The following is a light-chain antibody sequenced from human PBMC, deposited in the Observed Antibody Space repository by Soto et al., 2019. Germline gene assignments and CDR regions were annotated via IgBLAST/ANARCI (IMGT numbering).Light chain of an antibody. CDR1: QNINSY. Sequence: EIVLTQSPATLSLSPGERATLSCRASQNINSYLAWYQQKPGQAPRLLIYATSNRATGIPARFRFSGSGTDFTLSISSLEPEEFAVYYCQQRSSWPFTFGPGPKVDIK. V-gene: IGKV3-11*01. J-gene: IGKJ3*01. CDR2: ATS. CDR3: QQRSSWPFT.